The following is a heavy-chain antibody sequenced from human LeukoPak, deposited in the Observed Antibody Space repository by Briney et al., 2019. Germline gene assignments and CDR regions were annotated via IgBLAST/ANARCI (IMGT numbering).Heavy chain of an antibody. V-gene: IGHV3-23*01. D-gene: IGHD3-16*01. Sequence: GGSLRLSCTASGFSFSSYAMSWVRQAPGKGLEWVSIIGACNDPTYYPDSVEGRFTISRDNSRNTLYLQMHSLRAEDTAVYYCASAAYYHDYWGQGTLVTVSS. CDR3: ASAAYYHDY. CDR1: GFSFSSYA. CDR2: IGACNDPT. J-gene: IGHJ4*02.